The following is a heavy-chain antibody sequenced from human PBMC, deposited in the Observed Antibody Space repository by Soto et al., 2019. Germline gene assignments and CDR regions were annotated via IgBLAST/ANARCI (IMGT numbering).Heavy chain of an antibody. J-gene: IGHJ5*02. CDR2: ISYDGSNK. CDR3: AKDGPALFDP. Sequence: GGSLRLSCAASGFTFSSYGMHWVRQAPGKGLEWVAVISYDGSNKYYADSVKGRFTISRDNSKNTLYLQMNSLRAEDTAVYYWAKDGPALFDPWGRGTLVTVSS. D-gene: IGHD2-2*01. CDR1: GFTFSSYG. V-gene: IGHV3-30*18.